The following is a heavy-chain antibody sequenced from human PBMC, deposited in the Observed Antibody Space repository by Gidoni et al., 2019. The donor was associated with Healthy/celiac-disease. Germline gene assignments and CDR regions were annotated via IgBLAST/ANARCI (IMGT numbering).Heavy chain of an antibody. Sequence: EVQLVESGGVVVQTGGSLRLSCAASGFPFHDYTIHWVRQAPGKGLEWVSLISWDGGSTYYADSVKGRFTISRDNSKNSLYLQMNSLRTEDTALYYCAKDEYYYGSGSYYRRGLFDYWGQGTLVTVSS. CDR2: ISWDGGST. J-gene: IGHJ4*02. CDR3: AKDEYYYGSGSYYRRGLFDY. CDR1: GFPFHDYT. D-gene: IGHD3-10*01. V-gene: IGHV3-43*01.